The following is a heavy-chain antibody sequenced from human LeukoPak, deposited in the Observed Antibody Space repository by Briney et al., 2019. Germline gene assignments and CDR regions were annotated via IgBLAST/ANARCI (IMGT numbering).Heavy chain of an antibody. Sequence: QPGGSLRLSCATPGFTFSSYWMSWVRQAPGKGLEWVANIKQDGSEKNYLDSVKGRFTISRDNAKNSLYLQMNSLRAEDTAVYYCARQRYHDSWGQGTLVTVSS. J-gene: IGHJ4*02. D-gene: IGHD2-2*01. CDR1: GFTFSSYW. CDR3: ARQRYHDS. CDR2: IKQDGSEK. V-gene: IGHV3-7*01.